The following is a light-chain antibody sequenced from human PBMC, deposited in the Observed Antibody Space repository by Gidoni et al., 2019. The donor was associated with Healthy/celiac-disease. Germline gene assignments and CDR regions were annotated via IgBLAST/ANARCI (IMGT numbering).Light chain of an antibody. J-gene: IGLJ1*01. CDR1: ALPKQY. CDR3: QSADSSGTYV. Sequence: SYELTQPPSVSVSPGQTARITCSGDALPKQYAYWYQQKPGQAPVLVIYKDSERPSRIPDRFSGSSSGTTVTLTISGVQAEDEADYYCQSADSSGTYVFGTGTKVTVL. CDR2: KDS. V-gene: IGLV3-25*02.